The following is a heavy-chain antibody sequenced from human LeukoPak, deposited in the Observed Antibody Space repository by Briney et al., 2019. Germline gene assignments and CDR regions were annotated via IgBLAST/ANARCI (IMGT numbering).Heavy chain of an antibody. CDR2: ISTDSGKT. CDR1: GYSFTTNS. V-gene: IGHV1-18*01. CDR3: ARDRDHAFDI. J-gene: IGHJ3*02. D-gene: IGHD5-24*01. Sequence: ASVKVSCKASGYSFTTNSRTWVRQAPGQGLEWMGWISTDSGKTNYAQKFHARVIMTTDTSTRTAYMELRSLRSDDTAVYYCARDRDHAFDIWGQGTRVT.